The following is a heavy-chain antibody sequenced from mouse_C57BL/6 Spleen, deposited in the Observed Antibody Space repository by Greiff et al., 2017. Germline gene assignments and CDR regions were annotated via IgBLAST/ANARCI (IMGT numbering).Heavy chain of an antibody. CDR2: IDPETGGT. J-gene: IGHJ2*01. V-gene: IGHV1-15*01. D-gene: IGHD2-4*01. Sequence: VHLLESGAELVRPGASVTLSCKASGYTFTDYEMHWVKQTPVHGLEWIGAIDPETGGTAYNQKFKGKARLTADKSSSTAYMELRSLTSEDSAVYYCTGVIATRYCFDYWGQGTTLTVSS. CDR1: GYTFTDYE. CDR3: TGVIATRYCFDY.